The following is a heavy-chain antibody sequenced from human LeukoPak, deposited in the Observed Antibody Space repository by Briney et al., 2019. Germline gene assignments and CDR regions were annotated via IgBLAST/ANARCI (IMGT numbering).Heavy chain of an antibody. Sequence: GGSLRLSCAASGFTLRSYSMIWVRQAPGEGPEGVSYISCSSSTIYYGDPVRGRFTISSDNAKNSPYLQMNSLRAEDTAVYYCARLNDQVFQDYYDSSGYYFAYWSQRTLVTVSS. J-gene: IGHJ4*02. CDR2: ISCSSSTI. CDR3: ARLNDQVFQDYYDSSGYYFAY. V-gene: IGHV3-48*01. CDR1: GFTLRSYS. D-gene: IGHD3-22*01.